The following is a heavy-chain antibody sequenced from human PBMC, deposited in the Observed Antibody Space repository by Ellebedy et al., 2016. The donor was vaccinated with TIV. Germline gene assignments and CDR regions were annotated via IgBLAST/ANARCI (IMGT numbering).Heavy chain of an antibody. CDR1: GGSFSDYY. Sequence: MPSETLSLTCAVSGGSFSDYYWSWIRQPPGKGLEWIGEINRSGSTNYNPSLKSRVTISVDTSKNQFSLNLRSVTAADTAVYYCARGIFGDYGPADAFDIWGQGTMVTVSS. CDR2: INRSGST. CDR3: ARGIFGDYGPADAFDI. D-gene: IGHD4-17*01. V-gene: IGHV4-34*01. J-gene: IGHJ3*02.